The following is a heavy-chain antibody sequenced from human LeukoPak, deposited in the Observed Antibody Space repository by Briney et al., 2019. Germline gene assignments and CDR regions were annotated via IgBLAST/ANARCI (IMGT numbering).Heavy chain of an antibody. CDR3: AKGGFDWLSNQDY. CDR1: GFTFSSYA. D-gene: IGHD3-9*01. CDR2: ISGSGGST. J-gene: IGHJ4*02. V-gene: IGHV3-23*01. Sequence: TGGSLRLSCAASGFTFSSYAMSWVRQAPGKGLEWVSAISGSGGSTYYADSVKGRFTISRDNSKNTLYLQMNNLRAEDTAVYYCAKGGFDWLSNQDYWGQGTLVTVSS.